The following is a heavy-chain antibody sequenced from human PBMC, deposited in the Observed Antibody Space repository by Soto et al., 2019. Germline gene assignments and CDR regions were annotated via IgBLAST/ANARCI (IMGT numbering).Heavy chain of an antibody. CDR1: GGSFSGYY. CDR3: ESQQLGGAYFDY. J-gene: IGHJ4*02. CDR2: INHSGST. D-gene: IGHD6-13*01. V-gene: IGHV4-34*01. Sequence: PSETLSLTCAVYGGSFSGYYWSWIRQPPGKGLEWIGEINHSGSTNYNPSLKSRVTISVDTSKNQFSLKLSSVTAADTAVYYCESQQLGGAYFDYWGQGTLVTVSS.